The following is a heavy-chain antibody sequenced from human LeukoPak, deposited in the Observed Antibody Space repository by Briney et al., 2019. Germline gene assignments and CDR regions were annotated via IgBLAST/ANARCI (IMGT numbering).Heavy chain of an antibody. CDR2: IYTSGST. V-gene: IGHV4-4*07. Sequence: PSQTLSLTCTLSGGSISSYYWSWIRQPAGNGLEWIGRIYTSGSTNYHPSLKSRVTMSVDTSKNQFSLKLSSVTAADTAVYYCARAGNPYTGYSSSWYYYYYMDVWGKGTTVTVSS. CDR1: GGSISSYY. CDR3: ARAGNPYTGYSSSWYYYYYMDV. D-gene: IGHD6-13*01. J-gene: IGHJ6*03.